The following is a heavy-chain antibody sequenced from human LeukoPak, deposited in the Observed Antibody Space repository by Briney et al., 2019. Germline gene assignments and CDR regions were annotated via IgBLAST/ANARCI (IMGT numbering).Heavy chain of an antibody. CDR1: GYTYNSYW. V-gene: IGHV5-51*01. J-gene: IGHJ4*02. D-gene: IGHD5-24*01. CDR2: IYPIESKT. Sequence: GEALEISCKGSGYTYNSYWIGWVRQMPGKGLGWIGIIYPIESKTKYSQSFEGQVTISADKSINTAYLQWTSLKASDTAMYFCATRDGYNLLSWGQGTLVTVSS. CDR3: ATRDGYNLLS.